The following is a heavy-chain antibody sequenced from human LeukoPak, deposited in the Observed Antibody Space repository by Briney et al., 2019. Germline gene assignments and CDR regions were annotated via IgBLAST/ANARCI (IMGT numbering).Heavy chain of an antibody. D-gene: IGHD3-16*01. Sequence: GGSLRLSCAASGFTFSSYAMSWVRQAPGKGLEWVSAISGGGGSTYYADSVKGRFTISRDNSKNTLYLQINSLRLEDTAVYYCAKSHDLLFGDFDYWGQGTLVTVSS. V-gene: IGHV3-23*01. CDR2: ISGGGGST. J-gene: IGHJ4*02. CDR3: AKSHDLLFGDFDY. CDR1: GFTFSSYA.